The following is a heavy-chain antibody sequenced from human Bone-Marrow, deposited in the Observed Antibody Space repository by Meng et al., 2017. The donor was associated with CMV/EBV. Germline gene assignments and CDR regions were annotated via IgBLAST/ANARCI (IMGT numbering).Heavy chain of an antibody. V-gene: IGHV3-64*02. D-gene: IGHD1-26*01. Sequence: GEPLKMSCAAYGSIFSSHPLHWVRQAPGKGLECIAAISGNGVSTYYAASVQGRFTISRDNSKNTLFLQMGSLRTEDMAVYYCVREVKEGGNFDNWDRGTLVTVSS. CDR3: VREVKEGGNFDN. CDR1: GSIFSSHP. J-gene: IGHJ4*02. CDR2: ISGNGVST.